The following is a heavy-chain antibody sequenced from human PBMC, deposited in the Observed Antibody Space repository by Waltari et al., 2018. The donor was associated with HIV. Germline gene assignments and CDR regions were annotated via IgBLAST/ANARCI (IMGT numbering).Heavy chain of an antibody. CDR2: IYHSGAG. CDR3: ARLRWDASFYYGLDV. CDR1: GGSFSGYY. J-gene: IGHJ6*02. Sequence: QVQLQQWGAGLLKPSETLSLTCAVYGGSFSGYYWTWIRQPPGKGLQWIAEIYHSGAGNYNPSLKSLVTISVDTSKNQFSLKLRSVTAADTAVYYCARLRWDASFYYGLDVWGQGTTVTVSS. D-gene: IGHD4-17*01. V-gene: IGHV4-34*02.